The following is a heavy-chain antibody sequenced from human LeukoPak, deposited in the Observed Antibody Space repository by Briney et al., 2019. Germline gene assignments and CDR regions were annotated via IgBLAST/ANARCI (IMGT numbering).Heavy chain of an antibody. D-gene: IGHD7-27*01. Sequence: PGGSLRLSCAASGFTFSDSYMTWIRQAPGKGLEWVSYISNSGSSIYYADSLKGRFTTPRDNAKSSLYLQMNSLRAEDTAGYYCGRGHWGLDYWGQGALVTVSS. CDR2: ISNSGSSI. CDR3: GRGHWGLDY. V-gene: IGHV3-11*04. J-gene: IGHJ4*02. CDR1: GFTFSDSY.